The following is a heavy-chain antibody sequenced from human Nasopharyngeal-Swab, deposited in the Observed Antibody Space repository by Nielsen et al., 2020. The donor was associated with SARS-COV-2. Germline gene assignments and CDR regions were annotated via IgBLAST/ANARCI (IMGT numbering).Heavy chain of an antibody. CDR2: ISYDGSNK. J-gene: IGHJ4*02. CDR3: AKDQYYYGSGSYPDY. V-gene: IGHV3-30*18. CDR1: GFTFSSYG. Sequence: SCAASGFTFSSYGMHWVRQAPGKGLEWVAVISYDGSNKYYADSVKGRFTISRDNSKNTLYLQMNSLRAEDTAVYYCAKDQYYYGSGSYPDYWGQGTLVTVSS. D-gene: IGHD3-10*01.